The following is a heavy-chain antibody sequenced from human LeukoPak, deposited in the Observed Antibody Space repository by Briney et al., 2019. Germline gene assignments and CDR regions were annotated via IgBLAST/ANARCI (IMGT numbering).Heavy chain of an antibody. CDR2: ISYDGSSK. D-gene: IGHD6-13*01. Sequence: GGSLRLSCAASGFTFSSYGMHWVRQAPGKGLEWVAVISYDGSSKYYADSVKGRFTISRDNSKNTLYLQMNSLRAEDTAVYYCAKERLAAAGFFDYWGQGTLVTVSS. CDR1: GFTFSSYG. CDR3: AKERLAAAGFFDY. J-gene: IGHJ4*02. V-gene: IGHV3-30*18.